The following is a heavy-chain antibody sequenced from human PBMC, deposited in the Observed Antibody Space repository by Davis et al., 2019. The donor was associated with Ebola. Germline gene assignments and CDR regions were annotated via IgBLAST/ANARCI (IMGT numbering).Heavy chain of an antibody. D-gene: IGHD3-10*01. V-gene: IGHV5-51*01. CDR2: IYPGDSDT. CDR3: ARRGSRTEIDP. Sequence: GESLRISCKGSGYTFTSYWIGWVRQMPGKGLEWMGIIYPGDSDTRYSPSFQGQVTISADNSISTAYLQWSSLKASDTAMYYCARRGSRTEIDPWGQGTLVTVSS. J-gene: IGHJ5*02. CDR1: GYTFTSYW.